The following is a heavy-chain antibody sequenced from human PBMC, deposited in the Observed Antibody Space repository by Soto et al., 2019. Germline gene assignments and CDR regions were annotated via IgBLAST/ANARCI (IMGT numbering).Heavy chain of an antibody. D-gene: IGHD3-16*01. CDR3: SVVLGNTDSDD. CDR2: IKREIDGGTT. Sequence: PGGSLRLSCVASGFTFSHVWMNWVRQAPGKGLEWVGRIKREIDGGTTDYDAPVKGRFTISRDDSKNTLYLQMNSLKTEDTAVYFFSVVLGNTDSDDCGHGTPFSVSS. J-gene: IGHJ4*01. V-gene: IGHV3-15*07. CDR1: GFTFSHVW.